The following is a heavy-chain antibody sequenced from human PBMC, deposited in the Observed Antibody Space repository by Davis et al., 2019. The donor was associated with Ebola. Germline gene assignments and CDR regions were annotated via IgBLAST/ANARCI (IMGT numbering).Heavy chain of an antibody. V-gene: IGHV3-21*01. Sequence: GESLKIPCAASGFTFSSYSMNWVRQAPGKGPEWVSSISSSSSYIYYADSVKGRFTISRDNAKNSLYLQMNSLRAEDTAVYYCARDQSRRYGDRKRGNFDYWGQGTLVTVSS. J-gene: IGHJ4*02. D-gene: IGHD4-17*01. CDR1: GFTFSSYS. CDR2: ISSSSSYI. CDR3: ARDQSRRYGDRKRGNFDY.